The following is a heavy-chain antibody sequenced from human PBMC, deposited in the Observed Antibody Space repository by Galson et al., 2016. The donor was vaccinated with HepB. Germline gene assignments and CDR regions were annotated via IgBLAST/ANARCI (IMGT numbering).Heavy chain of an antibody. D-gene: IGHD6-13*01. Sequence: SLRLSCAASGFTFSSYSMNWVRQPPGKGLEWVSYISSGSSTIYYADSVKGRFTNSRDNAKNSLFLQMNSLRAEDTAVYYCARDGWAVTGTPFFDYWGQGTLVTVSS. CDR3: ARDGWAVTGTPFFDY. V-gene: IGHV3-48*01. CDR1: GFTFSSYS. J-gene: IGHJ4*02. CDR2: ISSGSSTI.